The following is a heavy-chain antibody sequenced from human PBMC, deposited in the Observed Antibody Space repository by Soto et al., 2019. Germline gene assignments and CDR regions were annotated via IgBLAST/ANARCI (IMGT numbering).Heavy chain of an antibody. CDR3: ARDGYYGVTNDAFDI. CDR1: GGSISSYY. Sequence: QVQLQESGPGLVKPSETLSLTCSVSGGSISSYYWSWIRQPPGKGLEWIGYMFYSGSTNNNPSLKSRVTISVDTSKNQFSLKLSSVTAADTAVYYCARDGYYGVTNDAFDIWGQGTMVTVSS. V-gene: IGHV4-59*01. D-gene: IGHD4-17*01. J-gene: IGHJ3*02. CDR2: MFYSGST.